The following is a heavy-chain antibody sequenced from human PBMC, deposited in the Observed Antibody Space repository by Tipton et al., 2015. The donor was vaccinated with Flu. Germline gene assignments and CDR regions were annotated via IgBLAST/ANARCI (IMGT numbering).Heavy chain of an antibody. CDR3: ARRLPSDYDFWSGSANWFDP. CDR1: GYTFTSYD. V-gene: IGHV1-8*01. Sequence: QVQLVQSGPEVKKPGASVKVSCKASGYTFTSYDINWVRQATGQGLEWMGWMNPNSGNTGYAQKFQGRVTMTRNTSISTAYMELSSLRSEDTAVYYCARRLPSDYDFWSGSANWFDPWGQGTLVTVSS. D-gene: IGHD3-3*01. CDR2: MNPNSGNT. J-gene: IGHJ5*02.